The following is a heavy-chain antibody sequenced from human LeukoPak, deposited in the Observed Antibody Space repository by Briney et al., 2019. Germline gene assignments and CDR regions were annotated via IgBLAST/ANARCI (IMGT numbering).Heavy chain of an antibody. CDR1: GYSFTELS. CDR2: FYVEEGET. D-gene: IGHD1-26*01. V-gene: IGHV1-24*01. CDR3: ATSEPPRESYEAFDY. J-gene: IGHJ4*02. Sequence: ASLRVSSKLPGYSFTELSMYWVRQAPGKGLGRMGGFYVEEGETIYAQKFQGRVTMTEDTSTDTAYMELSSLRSEDTAVYYCATSEPPRESYEAFDYWGQGTLVTVSS.